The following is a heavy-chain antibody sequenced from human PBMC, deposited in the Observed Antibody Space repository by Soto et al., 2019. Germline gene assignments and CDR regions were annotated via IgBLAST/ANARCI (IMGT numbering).Heavy chain of an antibody. D-gene: IGHD3-10*01. CDR1: GYTFTSYY. Sequence: ASVKVSCKASGYTFTSYYMHWVRQAPGQGLEWMGIINPSGGSTSYAQKLQGRVTMTRDTSTSTVYMELSSLRSEDTAVYYCARDPYGSGSYYRDYYYYYGMDVWGQGTTVTVSS. V-gene: IGHV1-46*04. CDR2: INPSGGST. CDR3: ARDPYGSGSYYRDYYYYYGMDV. J-gene: IGHJ6*02.